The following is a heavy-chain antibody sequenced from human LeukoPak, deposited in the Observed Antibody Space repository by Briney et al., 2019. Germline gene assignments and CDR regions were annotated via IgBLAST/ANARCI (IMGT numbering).Heavy chain of an antibody. Sequence: GGSLRLSCAASGFTFSTYWMHWVRQAPGKGLVWVSIISPDGSVTDYADSVKGRFTISRDNAKNTLYLQMNSLRAEDTAVYYCAKDGNSGPDYWGQGTLVTVSS. D-gene: IGHD5-12*01. J-gene: IGHJ4*02. CDR1: GFTFSTYW. V-gene: IGHV3-74*01. CDR2: ISPDGSVT. CDR3: AKDGNSGPDY.